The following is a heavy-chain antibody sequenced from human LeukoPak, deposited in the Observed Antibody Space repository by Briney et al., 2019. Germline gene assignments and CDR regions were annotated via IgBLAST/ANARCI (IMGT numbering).Heavy chain of an antibody. CDR1: GFTFSSSG. CDR3: ARGGAGYSNSGGLIAY. J-gene: IGHJ4*02. CDR2: ITSSPSHT. Sequence: GGSLRLSCAASGFTFSSSGMNWVRQAPGKGLEWVSCITSSPSHTYYADSVKGRFTVSRDNAKNSLYLQMNSLRAEDTAVYYCARGGAGYSNSGGLIAYWGQGTLVTVSS. D-gene: IGHD6-13*01. V-gene: IGHV3-21*01.